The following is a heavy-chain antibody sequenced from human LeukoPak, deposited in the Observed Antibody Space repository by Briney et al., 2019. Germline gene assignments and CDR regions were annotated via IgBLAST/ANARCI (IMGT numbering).Heavy chain of an antibody. J-gene: IGHJ4*02. Sequence: TSETLSLTCTVSGGSISSYYWSWIRQPPGKGLEWIGYIYYSGSTNYNPSLKSRVTISVNTSKNQFSLKLSSATAADTAGYYWARWSTNFDYWGQGTLVTVSS. CDR1: GGSISSYY. CDR2: IYYSGST. D-gene: IGHD1-26*01. CDR3: ARWSTNFDY. V-gene: IGHV4-59*08.